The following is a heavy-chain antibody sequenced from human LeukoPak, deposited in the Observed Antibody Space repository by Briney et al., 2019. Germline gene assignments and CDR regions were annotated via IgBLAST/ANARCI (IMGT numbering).Heavy chain of an antibody. V-gene: IGHV1-46*01. CDR3: ARDAFSGSYYGDY. J-gene: IGHJ4*02. D-gene: IGHD1-26*01. CDR1: GYTFTSYD. CDR2: INPSGGST. Sequence: GASVKVSCKASGYTFTSYDINWVRQATGQGLEWMGIINPSGGSTSYAQKFQGRVTMTRDMSTSTVYMELSSLRSEDTAVYYCARDAFSGSYYGDYWGQGTLVTVSS.